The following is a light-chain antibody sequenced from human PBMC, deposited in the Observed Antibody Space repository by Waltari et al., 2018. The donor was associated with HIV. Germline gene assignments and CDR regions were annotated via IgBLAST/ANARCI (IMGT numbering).Light chain of an antibody. Sequence: QSVLTQPPSASGTPGQRVTISCSGSSSNIGSNYVYWYQQLPGTAPKLLIYMNNQRTSGLPDRFSGSKSGTSASLAISGLRSEDEADYYCAAWDASLSAWVFGGGTKLTVL. V-gene: IGLV1-47*01. CDR2: MNN. CDR1: SSNIGSNY. CDR3: AAWDASLSAWV. J-gene: IGLJ3*02.